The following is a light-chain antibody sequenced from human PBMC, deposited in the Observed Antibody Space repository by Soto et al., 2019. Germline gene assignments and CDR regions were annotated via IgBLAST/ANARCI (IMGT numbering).Light chain of an antibody. Sequence: ETVLTQSPDTLSLSPGERTTLSCRASQSISRYLAWYQQKPGQGPRLLIYGASSRATGTPDRFSGSGSGTDFTLTINRLEPEDFALYYCQQYGSSPPTFGQGTKVDIK. V-gene: IGKV3-20*01. CDR2: GAS. CDR3: QQYGSSPPT. J-gene: IGKJ1*01. CDR1: QSISRY.